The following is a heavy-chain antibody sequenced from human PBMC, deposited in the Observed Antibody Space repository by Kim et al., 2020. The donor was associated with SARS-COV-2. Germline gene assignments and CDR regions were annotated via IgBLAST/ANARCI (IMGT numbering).Heavy chain of an antibody. J-gene: IGHJ2*01. CDR2: VYGGGTT. V-gene: IGHV4-34*01. CDR1: GGSLNDYS. Sequence: SETLSLTCAVYGGSLNDYSWSWIRQPPGKGLEWMGEVYGGGTTNYSPSLKSRVTMSLDTSKNQFFLELNSATAADTAVYYCAGPRDLYWYFDLWGRGTLVTVSS. CDR3: AGPRDLYWYFDL.